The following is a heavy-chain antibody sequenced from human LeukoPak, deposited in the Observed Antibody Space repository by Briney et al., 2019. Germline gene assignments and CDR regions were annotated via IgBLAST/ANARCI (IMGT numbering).Heavy chain of an antibody. CDR1: GFTFSDYI. V-gene: IGHV3-21*01. CDR2: ISSSYSYI. D-gene: IGHD3-16*01. CDR3: ARDFEERAYFVADFDY. J-gene: IGHJ4*02. Sequence: PGGSLRLSCAASGFTFSDYIMNWVRQAPGKGLEWVSSISSSYSYIYYADSVKGRFTISRDNARNSLYLQMNSLRAEDTDVYYCARDFEERAYFVADFDYWGQGTLVTVSS.